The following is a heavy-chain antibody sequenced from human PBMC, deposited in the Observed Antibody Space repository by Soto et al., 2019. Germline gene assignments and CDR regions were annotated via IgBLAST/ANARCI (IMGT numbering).Heavy chain of an antibody. CDR1: GFTFSSYG. V-gene: IGHV3-30*18. CDR2: ISYDGSNK. Sequence: PGGSLRLSCAASGFTFSSYGMHWVRQAPGKGLEWVAVISYDGSNKYYADSVKGRFTISRDNSKNTLYLQMNSLRAEDTAVYYCAKDRGYCSGGSCTGWFDPWGQGTLVTVSS. J-gene: IGHJ5*02. CDR3: AKDRGYCSGGSCTGWFDP. D-gene: IGHD2-15*01.